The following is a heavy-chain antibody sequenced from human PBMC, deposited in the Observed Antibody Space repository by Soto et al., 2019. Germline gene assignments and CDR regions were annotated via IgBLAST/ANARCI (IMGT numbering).Heavy chain of an antibody. J-gene: IGHJ4*02. CDR3: ARDTGGSYDY. D-gene: IGHD1-26*01. CDR1: GFSFSDYY. CDR2: TRNKANSYSA. Sequence: EVQLVESGGGLVQPGGSLRLSCAASGFSFSDYYMDWVRQVPGKGLEWVGRTRNKANSYSAEYAPPVKGRFTISRHDLEDSMYLQMNNLKTEDTAVHYCARDTGGSYDYWGQGALVTVSS. V-gene: IGHV3-72*01.